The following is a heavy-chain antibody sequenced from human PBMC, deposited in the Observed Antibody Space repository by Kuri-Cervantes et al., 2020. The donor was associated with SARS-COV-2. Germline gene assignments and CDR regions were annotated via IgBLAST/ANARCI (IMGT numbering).Heavy chain of an antibody. D-gene: IGHD2-21*01. CDR1: GFTFSSYW. Sequence: GESLKISCAASGFTFSSYWMSWVRQAPGKGLEWVANIKQDGSEKYYVDSVKGRFTISRDNAKNSLYLQMNSLRAEDTAVYYCARTGDTNWFGPWGQGTLVTVSS. V-gene: IGHV3-7*01. CDR2: IKQDGSEK. CDR3: ARTGDTNWFGP. J-gene: IGHJ5*02.